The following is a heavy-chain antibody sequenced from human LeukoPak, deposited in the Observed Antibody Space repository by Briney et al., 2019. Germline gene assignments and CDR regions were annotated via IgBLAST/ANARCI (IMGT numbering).Heavy chain of an antibody. V-gene: IGHV4-34*01. CDR2: INHSGST. D-gene: IGHD1-26*01. Sequence: KTSETLSLTCAVYGGSFSGYYWSWIRQPPGKGLEWIGEINHSGSTNYNPSLKSRVTISVDTSKNQFSLKLSSVTAADTAVYYCARRPGSYRFYFDYWGQGTLVTVSS. J-gene: IGHJ4*02. CDR3: ARRPGSYRFYFDY. CDR1: GGSFSGYY.